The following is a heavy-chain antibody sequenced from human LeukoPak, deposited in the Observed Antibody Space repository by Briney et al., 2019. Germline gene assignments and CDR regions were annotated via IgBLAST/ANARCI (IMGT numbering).Heavy chain of an antibody. CDR2: IYYRGGT. V-gene: IGHV4-59*08. J-gene: IGHJ4*02. D-gene: IGHD4-17*01. CDR1: GGSISTYY. Sequence: PSETLSLTCTVSGGSISTYYWSWIRQPPGKGLEWIGYIYYRGGTKYNPSLDNNPSLESRVTISVDTSKNQFSLKLSSVTAADTAVYYCASLPPTVTMLDYWGQGALVTVSS. CDR3: ASLPPTVTMLDY.